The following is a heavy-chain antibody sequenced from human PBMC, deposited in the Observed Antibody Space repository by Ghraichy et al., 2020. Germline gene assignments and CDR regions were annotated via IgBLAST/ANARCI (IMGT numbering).Heavy chain of an antibody. Sequence: SVKVSCKASVLTFSSYAISWVRQAPGQGLEWMGGIIPIFGTPNYAQKFQGRVTITEDKSTSTAYLELSNLRSEDMAVYYCARDIEDQLHQGAFDIWGQGTMVTVSS. CDR3: ARDIEDQLHQGAFDI. V-gene: IGHV1-69*06. D-gene: IGHD2-2*01. CDR1: VLTFSSYA. CDR2: IIPIFGTP. J-gene: IGHJ3*02.